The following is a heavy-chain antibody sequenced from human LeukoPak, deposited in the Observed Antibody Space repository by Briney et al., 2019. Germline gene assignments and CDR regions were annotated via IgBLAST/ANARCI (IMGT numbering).Heavy chain of an antibody. CDR2: IKQDGSDK. Sequence: GGSLRLSCAASGFTFNNYWMTWVRQAPGKGLEWVANIKQDGSDKYYVDSVKGRFTISRDNAKNSLYLQMNSLRAEDTAVYYCAKDRNWNYDRGPYYFDYWGQGTLVTVSS. J-gene: IGHJ4*02. CDR1: GFTFNNYW. V-gene: IGHV3-7*01. D-gene: IGHD1-7*01. CDR3: AKDRNWNYDRGPYYFDY.